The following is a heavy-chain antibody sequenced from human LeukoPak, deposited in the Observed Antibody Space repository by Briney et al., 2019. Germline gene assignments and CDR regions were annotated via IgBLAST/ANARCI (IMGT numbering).Heavy chain of an antibody. CDR2: ISAYNGNT. CDR1: GYTFTSYG. J-gene: IGHJ4*02. D-gene: IGHD3-9*01. CDR3: ARGGYDILTGSYYFDY. Sequence: GASVKVSCKASGYTFTSYGISWVRQAPGQGLEWMGWISAYNGNTNYAQKLQGRVTMTTDTSTSTAYMELRSLRSDGTAVYYCARGGYDILTGSYYFDYWGQGTLVTVSS. V-gene: IGHV1-18*04.